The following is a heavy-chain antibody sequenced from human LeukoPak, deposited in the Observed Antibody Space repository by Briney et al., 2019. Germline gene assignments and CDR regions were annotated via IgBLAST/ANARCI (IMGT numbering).Heavy chain of an antibody. V-gene: IGHV1-18*01. Sequence: ASVKVSCKASGYTVASDGISWVRQAPGQGLEWMGWISAYNGNTNYAQKLQGRVTMTTDTSTSTAYMELRSLRSDDTAVYYCARGYCSGGSCYSHTDYYYYYYGMDVWGQRTTVTVSS. CDR2: ISAYNGNT. D-gene: IGHD2-15*01. J-gene: IGHJ6*02. CDR1: GYTVASDG. CDR3: ARGYCSGGSCYSHTDYYYYYYGMDV.